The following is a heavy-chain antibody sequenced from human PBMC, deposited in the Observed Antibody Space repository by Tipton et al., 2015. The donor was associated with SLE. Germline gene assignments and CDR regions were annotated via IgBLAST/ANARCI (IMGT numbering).Heavy chain of an antibody. V-gene: IGHV4-59*11. CDR1: GGSISSHY. CDR2: IYYSGST. CDR3: AKSTVRGVKWAFDI. D-gene: IGHD3-10*01. J-gene: IGHJ3*02. Sequence: TLSLTCTVSGGSISSHYWSWIRQPPGKGLEWIGYIYYSGSTNYNPSLKSRVTISVDTSKNQFSLKLSSVTAADTAVYYCAKSTVRGVKWAFDIWGQGTMVTVSS.